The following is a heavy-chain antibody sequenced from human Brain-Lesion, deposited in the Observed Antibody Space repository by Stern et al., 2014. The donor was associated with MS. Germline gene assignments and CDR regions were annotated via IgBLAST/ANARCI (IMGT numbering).Heavy chain of an antibody. Sequence: EVQLVESGAEVKKPGESLKISCQGSGYRFNSNWIGWVRQMPGKGLEWMGIIWPGDSDPRYSPSFQGQVTISADKSISTAYLQWSSLQASDTAMYYCARRGDSSSSGFDYWGQGTLVIVSS. CDR2: IWPGDSDP. D-gene: IGHD6-6*01. J-gene: IGHJ4*02. V-gene: IGHV5-51*01. CDR1: GYRFNSNW. CDR3: ARRGDSSSSGFDY.